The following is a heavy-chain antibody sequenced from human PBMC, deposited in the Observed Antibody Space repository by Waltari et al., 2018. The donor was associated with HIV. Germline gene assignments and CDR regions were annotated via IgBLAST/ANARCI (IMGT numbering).Heavy chain of an antibody. CDR2: INRSGRT. J-gene: IGHJ5*02. CDR3: ARGEEGYSGYDLSWFDT. V-gene: IGHV4-34*01. Sequence: QVQLQQWGAGLLKPSETLSLTCAVYGGSFSGYYWSWIRQPPGKGREWIGEINRSGRTNYNPSLKGRVTISADTSKNQFSLKVNSVTAADTAVYYCARGEEGYSGYDLSWFDTWGQGTLVTVSS. D-gene: IGHD5-12*01. CDR1: GGSFSGYY.